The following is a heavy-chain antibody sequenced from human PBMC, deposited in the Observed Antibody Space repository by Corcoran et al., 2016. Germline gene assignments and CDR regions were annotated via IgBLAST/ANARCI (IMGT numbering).Heavy chain of an antibody. V-gene: IGHV4-39*07. CDR2: IYYSGST. D-gene: IGHD5-18*01. CDR3: ARGYSYGSPSLH. CDR1: GGSISSSSYY. Sequence: QLQLQESGPGLVKPSETLSLTCTVSGGSISSSSYYWGWIRQPPGKGLVWIGSIYYSGSTYYNPSLKSRVTISVDTSKNQFSLKRSSVTASDTAVYYCARGYSYGSPSLHWGQGTLVTVSS. J-gene: IGHJ4*02.